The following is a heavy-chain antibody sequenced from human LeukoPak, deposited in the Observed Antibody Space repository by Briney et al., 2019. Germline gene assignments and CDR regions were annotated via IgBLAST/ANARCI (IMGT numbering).Heavy chain of an antibody. D-gene: IGHD5-24*01. CDR3: AKVEMATNAFDY. CDR2: ISGSGGST. CDR1: GFTFSSYA. J-gene: IGHJ4*02. Sequence: GGSLRLSCAASGFTFSSYAMSWVRQAPGKGLEWVSGISGSGGSTYYADSVKGRFTISRDNSKNTLYLQMNSLRAEDTAVYYCAKVEMATNAFDYWGQGTLVTVSS. V-gene: IGHV3-23*01.